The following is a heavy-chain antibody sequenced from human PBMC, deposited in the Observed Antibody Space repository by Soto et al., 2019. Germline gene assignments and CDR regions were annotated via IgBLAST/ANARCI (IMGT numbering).Heavy chain of an antibody. Sequence: GESLKISCKGSGYSFTSYWIGWVRQMPGKGLEWMGIIYPGDSDTRYSPSFQGQVTISADKSISTAYLQWSSLKASDTAMYYCARLGDGSGSSTYYYYYYMDVWGKGTTVTVSS. CDR1: GYSFTSYW. D-gene: IGHD3-10*01. V-gene: IGHV5-51*01. CDR3: ARLGDGSGSSTYYYYYYMDV. CDR2: IYPGDSDT. J-gene: IGHJ6*03.